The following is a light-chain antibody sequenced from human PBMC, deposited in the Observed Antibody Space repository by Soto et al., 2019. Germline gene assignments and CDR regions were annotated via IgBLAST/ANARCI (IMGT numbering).Light chain of an antibody. J-gene: IGKJ1*01. CDR2: GAS. CDR1: QSVSSN. CDR3: QQYNNWPAWT. V-gene: IGKV3-15*01. Sequence: EIVMTQSPATLSASPGERATLSCRASQSVSSNLAWYQQKPGQAPRLLIYGASTRATGIPARFSGSGSGTEFTHTISSLKSEDFAFYYCQQYNNWPAWTLNQGTKVEIK.